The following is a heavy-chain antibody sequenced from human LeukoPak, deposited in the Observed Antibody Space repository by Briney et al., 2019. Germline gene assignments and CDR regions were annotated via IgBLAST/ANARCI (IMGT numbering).Heavy chain of an antibody. CDR3: ARGVSYYYDNSGHPGWYFDL. D-gene: IGHD3-22*01. V-gene: IGHV3-11*04. CDR2: ISSSGSTI. Sequence: GGSLRLSCAASGFTFSDYYMSWIRQAPGKGLEWVSYISSSGSTIYYADSVKGRFTISREDAKNSVHLQMNTLRAGDTAVYYCARGVSYYYDNSGHPGWYFDLWGRGTLVTVSS. CDR1: GFTFSDYY. J-gene: IGHJ2*01.